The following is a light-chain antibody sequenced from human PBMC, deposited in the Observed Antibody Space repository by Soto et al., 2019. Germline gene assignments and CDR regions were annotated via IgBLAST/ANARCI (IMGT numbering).Light chain of an antibody. V-gene: IGKV3-20*01. CDR3: QHYGNSRT. Sequence: TQSPATLSVSPGDRATLSCRASQSVDTNLAWYQQKPGQAPRLLIYGASSRATGIPDRFSGSGSATDFTLTISRLEPEDFAVYYCQHYGNSRTFGQGTKVDIK. J-gene: IGKJ1*01. CDR1: QSVDTN. CDR2: GAS.